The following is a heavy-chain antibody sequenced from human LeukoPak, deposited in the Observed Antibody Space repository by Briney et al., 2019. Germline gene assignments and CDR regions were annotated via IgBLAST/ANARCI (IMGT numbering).Heavy chain of an antibody. J-gene: IGHJ4*02. V-gene: IGHV3-30*02. CDR1: GFTFSSYW. CDR3: AKAHPDIVVVVAATPLDY. D-gene: IGHD2-15*01. CDR2: IRYDGSNK. Sequence: GGSLRLSCAASGFTFSSYWMSWVRQAPGKGLEWVAFIRYDGSNKYYADSVKGRFTISRDNSKNTLYLQMNSLRAEDTAVYYCAKAHPDIVVVVAATPLDYWGQGTLVTVSS.